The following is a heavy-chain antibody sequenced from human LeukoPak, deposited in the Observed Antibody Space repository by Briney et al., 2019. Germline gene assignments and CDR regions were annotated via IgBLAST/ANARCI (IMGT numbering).Heavy chain of an antibody. CDR2: IYYSGST. CDR1: GGSINTYY. CDR3: ARDRGWSLYYYGMDV. Sequence: PSETLSLTCTVSGGSINTYYWNWIRQPPGKGLEWIGYIYYSGSTNYNPSLKSRVTISVDTSKNQFSLKLSSVTAADTAVYYCARDRGWSLYYYGMDVWGQGTTVTVSS. V-gene: IGHV4-59*01. J-gene: IGHJ6*02.